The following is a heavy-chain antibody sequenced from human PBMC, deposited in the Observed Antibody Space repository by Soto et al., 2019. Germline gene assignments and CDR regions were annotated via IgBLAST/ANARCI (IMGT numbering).Heavy chain of an antibody. CDR3: ARDGGWELRSGDAFDI. J-gene: IGHJ3*02. CDR1: GGSISSGGYY. Sequence: QVQLQESGPGLVKPSQTLSLTCTVSGGSISSGGYYWSWIRQHPGKGLEWIGYIYYSGSTYYNPSLKSRVTISVDTSKNQFSLKLSSVTAADRAVYYCARDGGWELRSGDAFDIWGQGTMVTVSS. D-gene: IGHD1-26*01. V-gene: IGHV4-31*03. CDR2: IYYSGST.